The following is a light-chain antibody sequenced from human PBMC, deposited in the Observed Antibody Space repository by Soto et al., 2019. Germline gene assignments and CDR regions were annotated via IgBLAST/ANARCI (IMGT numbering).Light chain of an antibody. V-gene: IGLV1-47*02. CDR1: SSNVGSNY. Sequence: QSVLTQPRSASGTPGQRVTISCSGTSSNVGSNYVYWYQQLPGAAPKLLIYNNNRRPSGVPDRLSGSKSGTSASLAISGLRSEDEADYYCATWDDSLSGRVFGGGTKLTVL. CDR2: NNN. CDR3: ATWDDSLSGRV. J-gene: IGLJ3*02.